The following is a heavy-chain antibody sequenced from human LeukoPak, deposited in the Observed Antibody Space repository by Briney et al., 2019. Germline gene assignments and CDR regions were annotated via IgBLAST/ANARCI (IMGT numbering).Heavy chain of an antibody. Sequence: SETLSLTCAVYGGSFSGYYWSWIRQPPGKGLEWIGEINHSGSTNYNPSLKSRVTISVDTSKNQFSLKLSSVTAADTAVYYCRVVPAAIWDDAFDIWGQGTMVTVSS. CDR1: GGSFSGYY. CDR3: RVVPAAIWDDAFDI. V-gene: IGHV4-34*01. CDR2: INHSGST. J-gene: IGHJ3*02. D-gene: IGHD2-2*01.